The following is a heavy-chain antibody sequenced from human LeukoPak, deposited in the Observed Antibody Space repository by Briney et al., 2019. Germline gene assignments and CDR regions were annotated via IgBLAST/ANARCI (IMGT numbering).Heavy chain of an antibody. D-gene: IGHD3-3*01. J-gene: IGHJ4*02. CDR2: IWYDGSNK. CDR1: GFTFSNYA. V-gene: IGHV3-33*08. CDR3: GRAGENYDFWSGYYTRKYYFDY. Sequence: GGSLRLSCAASGFTFSNYAMSWVRQAPGKGLEWVAVIWYDGSNKYYADSVKGRFTISRDNSKNRLYLQMNSLRAGATAMYYCGRAGENYDFWSGYYTRKYYFDYWGQGTLVTVSS.